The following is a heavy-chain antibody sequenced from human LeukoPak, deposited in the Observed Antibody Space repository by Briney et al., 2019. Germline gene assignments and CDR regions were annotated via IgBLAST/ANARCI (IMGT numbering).Heavy chain of an antibody. CDR1: GFTFSDHY. Sequence: PGGSLRLSCAASGFTFSDHYMDWVRQAPGKGLEWGGRTRNKANSYTTEYAASVKGRFTISRDDSKNSLYLQMNSLKTEDTAVYYCAREGGAYCSGGSCYYSHLYPVHDAFDIWGQGTMVTVSS. CDR2: TRNKANSYTT. V-gene: IGHV3-72*01. CDR3: AREGGAYCSGGSCYYSHLYPVHDAFDI. J-gene: IGHJ3*02. D-gene: IGHD2-15*01.